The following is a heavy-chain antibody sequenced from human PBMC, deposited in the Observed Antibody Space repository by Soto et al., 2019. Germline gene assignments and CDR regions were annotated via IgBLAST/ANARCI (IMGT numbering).Heavy chain of an antibody. CDR1: GGSISSGGYY. Sequence: SETLSLTCTVSGGSISSGGYYWSWIRQHPGKGLEWIGYIYYSGSTNYNPSLKSRVTISVDTSKNQFSLKLSSVTAADTAVYYCARGGVYGDYVDYFDYWGQGTLVTVSS. CDR2: IYYSGST. V-gene: IGHV4-61*08. CDR3: ARGGVYGDYVDYFDY. D-gene: IGHD4-17*01. J-gene: IGHJ4*02.